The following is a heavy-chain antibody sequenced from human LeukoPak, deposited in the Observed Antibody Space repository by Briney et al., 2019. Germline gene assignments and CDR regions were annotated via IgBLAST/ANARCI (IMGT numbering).Heavy chain of an antibody. CDR3: ARDLPRYGGTSNWFDP. J-gene: IGHJ5*02. CDR1: GFTFSDYY. V-gene: IGHV3-11*04. D-gene: IGHD4-23*01. CDR2: ISSSGGTI. Sequence: PGGSLRFFCAASGFTFSDYYMSWIRQAPGKGLEWVSYISSSGGTIYYADSVKGRFTISRDNAKNSLHLQMNSLRAEDTAVYYCARDLPRYGGTSNWFDPWGQGTLVTVSS.